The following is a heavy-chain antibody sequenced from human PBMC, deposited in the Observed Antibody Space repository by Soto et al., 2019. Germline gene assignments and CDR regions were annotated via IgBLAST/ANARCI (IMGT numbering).Heavy chain of an antibody. CDR2: INPVGGT. D-gene: IGHD6-13*01. J-gene: IGHJ4*02. Sequence: SQNLSLTCAVYGGSFSGYYWSWIRQPPWKGLEWIGEINPVGGTNYNPSLRSRLTISVDTSKNQFSLKVNSVTAADTAVYYCARGQKGYSSSWYVDWGQGTTVTVSS. CDR1: GGSFSGYY. CDR3: ARGQKGYSSSWYVD. V-gene: IGHV4-34*01.